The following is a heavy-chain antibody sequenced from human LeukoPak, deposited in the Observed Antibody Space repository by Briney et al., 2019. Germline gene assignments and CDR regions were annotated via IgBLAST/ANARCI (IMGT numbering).Heavy chain of an antibody. Sequence: PSETLSLTCTVSGGSISSSSYYWGWIRQPPGKGLEWIGSIYYSGSTYYNPSLKSRVTISVDTSKNQFSLKLSSVTAADTAVYYCARDAPYSSSWYRSPYWFDPWGQGTLVTVSS. CDR3: ARDAPYSSSWYRSPYWFDP. D-gene: IGHD6-13*01. CDR2: IYYSGST. J-gene: IGHJ5*02. CDR1: GGSISSSSYY. V-gene: IGHV4-39*07.